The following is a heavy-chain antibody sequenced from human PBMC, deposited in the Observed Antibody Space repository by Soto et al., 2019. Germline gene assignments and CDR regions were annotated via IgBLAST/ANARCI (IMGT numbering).Heavy chain of an antibody. J-gene: IGHJ4*02. D-gene: IGHD5-18*01. CDR2: IYYSGST. V-gene: IGHV4-39*02. CDR1: GGSISSSSYY. CDR3: AREDTAMVFDY. Sequence: SETLSLTCTVSGGSISSSSYYWGWIRQPPGKGLEWIGSIYYSGSTYYNPSLKSRVTISVDTSKNQFSLKLSSVTAADTAVYYCAREDTAMVFDYWGQGTLVTVSS.